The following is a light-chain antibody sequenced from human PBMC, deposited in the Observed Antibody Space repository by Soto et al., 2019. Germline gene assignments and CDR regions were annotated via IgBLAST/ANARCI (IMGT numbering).Light chain of an antibody. CDR2: EVS. CDR3: SSFSSTTTPYV. V-gene: IGLV2-14*01. CDR1: SSDVGGYIY. J-gene: IGLJ1*01. Sequence: QSALTQPASVSGSPGQSITISCTGTSSDVGGYIYVSWYQQHPGKAPKLLIYEVSNRPSGVSDRFSASKSDNTASLTISGLRAEDEADYYCSSFSSTTTPYVFGTGTKVTVL.